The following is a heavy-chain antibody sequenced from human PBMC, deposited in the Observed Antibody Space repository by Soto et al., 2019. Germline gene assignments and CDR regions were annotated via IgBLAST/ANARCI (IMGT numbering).Heavy chain of an antibody. CDR2: IYDSGSS. CDR1: GGSIGYYY. V-gene: IGHV4-59*01. J-gene: IGHJ6*02. Sequence: QVQLQESGPGLVRPSETLSLTCTVSGGSIGYYYWSWIRQPPGKGLEWIGYIYDSGSSNYNPSLKSRVTISVDTSKNQLSLKLTSVTAADTAVYYCARARISLVGAVIKYNMDVWGQGTTVTVSS. CDR3: ARARISLVGAVIKYNMDV. D-gene: IGHD3-10*01.